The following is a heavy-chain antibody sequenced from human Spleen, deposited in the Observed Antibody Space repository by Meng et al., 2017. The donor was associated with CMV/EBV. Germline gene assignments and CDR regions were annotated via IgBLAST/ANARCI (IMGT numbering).Heavy chain of an antibody. Sequence: GESLKISCAASGFTFSSYSMNWVRQAPGKGLEWVSYISSSGSTIYYADSVKGRFTISRDNAKNSLYLQMNSLRDEDTAVYYCVRVLRFSNWGQGTLVTVSS. CDR2: ISSSGSTI. CDR3: VRVLRFSN. V-gene: IGHV3-48*02. J-gene: IGHJ4*02. CDR1: GFTFSSYS. D-gene: IGHD3-3*01.